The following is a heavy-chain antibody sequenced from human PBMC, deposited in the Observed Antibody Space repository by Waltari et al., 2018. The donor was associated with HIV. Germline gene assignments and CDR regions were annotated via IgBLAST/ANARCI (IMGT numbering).Heavy chain of an antibody. D-gene: IGHD2-15*01. J-gene: IGHJ5*02. V-gene: IGHV4-39*01. CDR2: IYYSGNT. Sequence: LQLQESGPALATTSVPLSLTCTASVRSITRTRHYCGWIPLPPGTGLEWIGSIYYSGNTHYNPSLSIRVTISVDTSKNQFSLKLSSLTAADTAVYYCARQQYCSGGSCPYNWFDPWGQGTLVTVSS. CDR1: VRSITRTRHY. CDR3: ARQQYCSGGSCPYNWFDP.